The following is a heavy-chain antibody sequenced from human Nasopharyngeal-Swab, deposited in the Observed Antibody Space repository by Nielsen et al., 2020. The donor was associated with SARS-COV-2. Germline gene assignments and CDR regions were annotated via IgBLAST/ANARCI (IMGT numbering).Heavy chain of an antibody. J-gene: IGHJ6*02. D-gene: IGHD3-3*01. CDR2: IFSNDEK. CDR1: GLSLSNARMG. Sequence: SGPTLVKPTETLTLTCTVSGLSLSNARMGVSWIRQPPGKALEWLAHIFSNDEKSYSTSLKSRLTISKDTSKSQVVLTMTNMDPVDTATYYCARSESFYDFWSGYPPRYYYYGMDVWGQGTTVTVSS. CDR3: ARSESFYDFWSGYPPRYYYYGMDV. V-gene: IGHV2-26*01.